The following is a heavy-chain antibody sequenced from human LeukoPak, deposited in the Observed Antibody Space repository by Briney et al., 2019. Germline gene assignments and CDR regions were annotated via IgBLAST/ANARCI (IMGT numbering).Heavy chain of an antibody. CDR3: SRNADHDW. J-gene: IGHJ4*02. D-gene: IGHD1-14*01. CDR1: GFIFSNAW. CDR2: IKRQTEGWTT. V-gene: IGHV3-15*01. Sequence: PGGSLRLSCAASGFIFSNAWMNWVRQTPGKGLEWVARIKRQTEGWTTDYAAPVKGRFTISRDDSKSTLYLQTNSLETDDTAVYYCSRNADHDWWGQGTLVTVSS.